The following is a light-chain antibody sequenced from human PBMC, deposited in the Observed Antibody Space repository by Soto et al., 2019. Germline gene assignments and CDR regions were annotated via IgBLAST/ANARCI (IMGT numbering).Light chain of an antibody. V-gene: IGKV2-30*02. Sequence: DVVMTQSPLSLPVTLGQPASISSRSTQRLVHSDGNTHLNWFQQRPGQSPRRLICKVSNRESGVPDRFSGSASGTDFTLKISRVQAEDVGVYYCMQYKHWPYTFGQGTKLDIK. CDR1: QRLVHSDGNTH. CDR3: MQYKHWPYT. J-gene: IGKJ2*01. CDR2: KVS.